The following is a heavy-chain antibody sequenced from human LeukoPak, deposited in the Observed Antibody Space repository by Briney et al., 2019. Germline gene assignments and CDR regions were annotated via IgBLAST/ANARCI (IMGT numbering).Heavy chain of an antibody. V-gene: IGHV3-23*01. D-gene: IGHD3-22*01. J-gene: IGHJ4*02. CDR1: GFTFSSYA. CDR3: ARENSGYYYAIDY. CDR2: ISGSGGST. Sequence: GGSLRLSCAASGFTFSSYAMSWVRQAPGKGLEWVSAISGSGGSTYYADSVRGRFAISRDNSKNSLYLQMNSLRAEDTAVYYCARENSGYYYAIDYWGQGTLVTVSS.